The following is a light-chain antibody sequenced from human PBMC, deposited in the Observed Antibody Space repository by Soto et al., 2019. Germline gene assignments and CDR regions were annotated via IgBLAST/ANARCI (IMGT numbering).Light chain of an antibody. Sequence: VVLTQSPGTLSLYAGERATLSCRASQIASNTYFAWYQQKPGQAPRLLIYRTSSRATGIPDRFSGSGSGTDFTLTISRLEPEDFAVYYCQLYGTSPQSTFGQGTNLEIK. V-gene: IGKV3-20*01. CDR3: QLYGTSPQST. CDR2: RTS. CDR1: QIASNTY. J-gene: IGKJ2*02.